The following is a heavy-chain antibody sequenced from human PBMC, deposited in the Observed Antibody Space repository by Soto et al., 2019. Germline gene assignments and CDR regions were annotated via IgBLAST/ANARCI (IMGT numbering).Heavy chain of an antibody. Sequence: QVQLVQSGAEVKKPGASVKVSCKASGYTFTSYGISWVRQAPRQGLEWMGWTSAYNGNTNYAQKLQGRVTMTTDTSTSTAYMELRSLRSDDTAVYYCARGSPHYDFWSGYRYYFDYWGQGTLVTVSS. CDR1: GYTFTSYG. J-gene: IGHJ4*02. D-gene: IGHD3-3*01. CDR3: ARGSPHYDFWSGYRYYFDY. V-gene: IGHV1-18*01. CDR2: TSAYNGNT.